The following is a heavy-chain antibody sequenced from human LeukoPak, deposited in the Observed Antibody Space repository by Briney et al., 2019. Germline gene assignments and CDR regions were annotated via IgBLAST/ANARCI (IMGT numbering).Heavy chain of an antibody. Sequence: GGSLRLSCAASGITFNSYVFHWVRQAPGKGLEWVAVISKDGNNQYYADSVKGRFTISRDNSKNTLYLQMNSLRAEDTAVYYCATAISRGDYWGQGTLVTVSS. CDR3: ATAISRGDY. J-gene: IGHJ4*02. V-gene: IGHV3-30-3*01. CDR1: GITFNSYV. CDR2: ISKDGNNQ.